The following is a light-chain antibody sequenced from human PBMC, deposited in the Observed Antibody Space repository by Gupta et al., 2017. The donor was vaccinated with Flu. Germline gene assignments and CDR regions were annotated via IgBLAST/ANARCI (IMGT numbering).Light chain of an antibody. CDR1: GSDVGYYNR. CDR3: TSDTSIDTFV. V-gene: IGLV2-18*02. Sequence: QSALTQPPSVSGSPGQSVTISCTGTGSDVGYYNRVSWYQQLPGTVPILIIYEVSKRPSGVPDRFSASKSGNTASLTISGLQGDDDADYYYTSDTSIDTFVFGTGTKVTVL. CDR2: EVS. J-gene: IGLJ1*01.